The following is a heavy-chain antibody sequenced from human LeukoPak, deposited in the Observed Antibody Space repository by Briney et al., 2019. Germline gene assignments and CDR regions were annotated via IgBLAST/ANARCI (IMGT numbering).Heavy chain of an antibody. J-gene: IGHJ4*02. CDR3: AKESDILTGYYTSNFDY. CDR1: GFTFSSYA. Sequence: PGGSLRLSCAASGFTFSSYAMSWVRQAPGKGLEWVSAISGSGGSTYYADSVKGRFTISRDNSENTLYLQMNSLRAEDTAVYYCAKESDILTGYYTSNFDYWGQGTLVTVSS. D-gene: IGHD3-9*01. V-gene: IGHV3-23*01. CDR2: ISGSGGST.